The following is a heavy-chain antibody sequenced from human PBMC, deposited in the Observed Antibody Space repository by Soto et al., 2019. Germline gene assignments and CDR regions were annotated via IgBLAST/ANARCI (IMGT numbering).Heavy chain of an antibody. J-gene: IGHJ4*02. CDR3: ARALPITMIVVGPFDY. CDR1: GCTFSSYA. V-gene: IGHV1-69*13. Sequence: SVKVSCKASGCTFSSYAISWVRQAPGQGLEWMGGIIPIFGTANYAQKFQGRVTITADESTSTAYMELSSLRSEDTAVYYCARALPITMIVVGPFDYWGQGTLVTVSS. D-gene: IGHD3-22*01. CDR2: IIPIFGTA.